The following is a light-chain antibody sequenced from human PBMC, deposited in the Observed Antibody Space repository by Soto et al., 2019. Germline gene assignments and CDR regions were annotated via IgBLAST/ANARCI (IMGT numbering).Light chain of an antibody. CDR2: SAS. Sequence: DIQMTQSPSSLSASVGDRVTITCRASQDISVYLAWYQQKPGKVPKLLIYSASTLQSGVPSRFSGSGSGTDFTLTISSLQPEDVATYFCQKFNTAPRTFGQGTRLESK. CDR3: QKFNTAPRT. J-gene: IGKJ5*01. CDR1: QDISVY. V-gene: IGKV1-27*01.